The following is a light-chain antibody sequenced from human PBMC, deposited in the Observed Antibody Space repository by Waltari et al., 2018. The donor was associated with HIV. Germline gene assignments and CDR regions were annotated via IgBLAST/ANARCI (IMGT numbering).Light chain of an antibody. CDR2: MND. Sequence: QSVVTQPPSASGTPGQRVTISCSGSGSNIGTYSVNWYQHFPGTAPKLLIYMNDHRPSGVPGRFSGSQSGTSASLAISGLQYDDEADYYCAVWDDSLGGAVFGGGTKLTV. J-gene: IGLJ2*01. CDR3: AVWDDSLGGAV. CDR1: GSNIGTYS. V-gene: IGLV1-47*01.